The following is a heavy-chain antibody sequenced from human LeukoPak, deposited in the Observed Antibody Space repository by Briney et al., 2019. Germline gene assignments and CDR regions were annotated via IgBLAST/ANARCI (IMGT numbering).Heavy chain of an antibody. D-gene: IGHD2-2*01. CDR1: GGSISSSSYY. CDR3: ARHWGSTSSGVDY. V-gene: IGHV4-39*01. J-gene: IGHJ4*02. Sequence: SETLSLTCSVSGGSISSSSYYWGWNRQPPGKGLEWIGSIYYSGSTYYNPSLKSRVTISVDTSKNHFSLKLSSVTAADTAVYYCARHWGSTSSGVDYWGQGTLVTVSS. CDR2: IYYSGST.